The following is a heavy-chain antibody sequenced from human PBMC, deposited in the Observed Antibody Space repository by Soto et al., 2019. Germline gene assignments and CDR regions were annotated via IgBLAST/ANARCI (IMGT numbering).Heavy chain of an antibody. CDR2: IYYSGST. Sequence: QVQLQESGPGLVKPSQTLSLTCTVSGGSISSGDYYWSWIRQPPGKGLEWIGYIYYSGSTYYNPSIKSRVTISVDTSKNQFSLKLSSVTAADTAVYYCARSNIVVVVAAIAESYGMDVWGQGTTVTVSS. CDR1: GGSISSGDYY. D-gene: IGHD2-15*01. V-gene: IGHV4-30-4*01. J-gene: IGHJ6*02. CDR3: ARSNIVVVVAAIAESYGMDV.